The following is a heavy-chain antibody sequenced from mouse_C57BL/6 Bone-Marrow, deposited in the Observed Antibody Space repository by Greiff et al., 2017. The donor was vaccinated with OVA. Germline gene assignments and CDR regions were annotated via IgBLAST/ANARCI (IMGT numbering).Heavy chain of an antibody. J-gene: IGHJ2*01. CDR2: IDPEDGDT. CDR1: GFNIKDYY. CDR3: TYYRGYFDY. Sequence: VQLQQSGAELVRPGASVKLSCTASGFNIKDYYMHWVKQRPEQGLEWIGRIDPEDGDTAYAPQFQGKATMTADTSSNPAYLQLSSLTSEDTAVYYCTYYRGYFDYWCQGTTLTVSS. V-gene: IGHV14-1*01. D-gene: IGHD1-1*02.